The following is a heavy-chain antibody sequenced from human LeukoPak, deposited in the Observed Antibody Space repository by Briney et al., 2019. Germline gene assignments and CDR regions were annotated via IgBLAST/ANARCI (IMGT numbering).Heavy chain of an antibody. J-gene: IGHJ4*02. CDR1: GFTFSGYA. Sequence: GGSLRLSCAASGFTFSGYAMSWVRLAPGKGLEWVSGISGSGGSTYYADSVKGRFTISRDNSKNTLYLQMNSLRAEDTAVYYCAKEWGYCSSTSCYALGYWGQGTLVTVSS. V-gene: IGHV3-23*01. CDR2: ISGSGGST. CDR3: AKEWGYCSSTSCYALGY. D-gene: IGHD2-2*01.